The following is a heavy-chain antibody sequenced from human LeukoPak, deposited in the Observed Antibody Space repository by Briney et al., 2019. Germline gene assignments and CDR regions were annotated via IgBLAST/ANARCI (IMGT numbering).Heavy chain of an antibody. CDR3: AKSSTSVLFDY. CDR2: ISANGGST. D-gene: IGHD2-2*01. Sequence: GGSLRLSCAASGFTFSSYVMSWVRQAPGKGLEWVSTISANGGSTYYADSVKGRFTISRDNSKNTLYLQMNSLRAEDTAVYYCAKSSTSVLFDYWGQGTLVTVSS. V-gene: IGHV3-23*01. CDR1: GFTFSSYV. J-gene: IGHJ4*02.